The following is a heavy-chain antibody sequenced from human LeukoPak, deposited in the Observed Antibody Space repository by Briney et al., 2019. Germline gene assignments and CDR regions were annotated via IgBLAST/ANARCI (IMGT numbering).Heavy chain of an antibody. CDR1: GFTFSSYA. CDR3: ARDRDDSSGYYGYFQH. V-gene: IGHV3-30*01. Sequence: PGRSLRLSCAASGFTFSSYAMHWVRQAPGKGLEWVAVISYDGSNKYYADSVKGRFTISRDNSKNTLYLQMNSLRAEDTAVYHCARDRDDSSGYYGYFQHWGQGTLVTVSS. CDR2: ISYDGSNK. D-gene: IGHD3-22*01. J-gene: IGHJ1*01.